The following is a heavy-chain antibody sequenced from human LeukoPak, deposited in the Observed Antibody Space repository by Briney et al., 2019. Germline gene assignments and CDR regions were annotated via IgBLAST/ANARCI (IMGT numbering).Heavy chain of an antibody. V-gene: IGHV1-69*05. Sequence: SVKVSCKASGGTFSSYAISWVRQAPGQGLEWMGRIIPIFGTANYAQKFQGRVTITTDESTGTAYMELSSLRSEDTAVYYCAREGVVVTAQIEAFDIWGQGTMVTVSS. CDR1: GGTFSSYA. D-gene: IGHD2-21*02. CDR3: AREGVVVTAQIEAFDI. J-gene: IGHJ3*02. CDR2: IIPIFGTA.